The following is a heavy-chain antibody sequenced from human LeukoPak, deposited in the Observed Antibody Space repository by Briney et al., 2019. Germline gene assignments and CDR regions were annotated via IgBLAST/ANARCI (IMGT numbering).Heavy chain of an antibody. V-gene: IGHV1-18*04. D-gene: IGHD5-12*01. CDR1: GYTFINYG. J-gene: IGHJ2*01. CDR3: VRVSTNSRVGGYDPQWYFDL. CDR2: ISGYSGNT. Sequence: GASVKVSCKASGYTFINYGFTWVRQAPGQGLEWMGWISGYSGNTNYLQKFQGRVTMTTDTSTSTVYMELRSLSSDDTAVYYCVRVSTNSRVGGYDPQWYFDLWGRGTLVTVSS.